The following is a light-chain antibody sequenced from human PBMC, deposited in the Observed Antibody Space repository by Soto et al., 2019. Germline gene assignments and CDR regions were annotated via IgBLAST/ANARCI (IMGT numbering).Light chain of an antibody. CDR2: KVS. J-gene: IGLJ2*01. Sequence: QSALTQPASVSGSPGQSITISCTGTSSDVGSYNLVSWYQQHPGKAPKLMIYKVSKRPSGVSNRFSGSKSGNTASLTISGLQAEDEADYYCCSYAGSSTLVFGGGTKLTVL. CDR1: SSDVGSYNL. CDR3: CSYAGSSTLV. V-gene: IGLV2-23*02.